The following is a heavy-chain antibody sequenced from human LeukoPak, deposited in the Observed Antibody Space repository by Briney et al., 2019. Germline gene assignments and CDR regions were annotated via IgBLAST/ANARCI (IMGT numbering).Heavy chain of an antibody. CDR3: TRVPVAGDY. J-gene: IGHJ4*02. Sequence: GGSLRLSCAASGFTFSSYAMSWVRQAPGKGLVWVSRINSDGSSTNYADSVKGRFTISRDNAKNTLYLEMNSLRAEDTAVYYCTRVPVAGDYWGQGTLVTVSS. V-gene: IGHV3-74*01. CDR2: INSDGSST. CDR1: GFTFSSYA. D-gene: IGHD6-19*01.